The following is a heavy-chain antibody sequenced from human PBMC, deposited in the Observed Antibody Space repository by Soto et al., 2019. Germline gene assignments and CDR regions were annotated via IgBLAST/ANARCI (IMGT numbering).Heavy chain of an antibody. J-gene: IGHJ5*02. Sequence: QVQLVQSGAEVKKPGASVKVSCKASGYTFTSYGISWVRQAPGQGLEWMGWISAYNGNTNYAQKPQGRVTMTTDTSTSTAYMELRSLSSDDTAVYYCARDKEYSSSSGWFDPWGQGTLVTVSS. CDR1: GYTFTSYG. D-gene: IGHD6-6*01. CDR3: ARDKEYSSSSGWFDP. V-gene: IGHV1-18*04. CDR2: ISAYNGNT.